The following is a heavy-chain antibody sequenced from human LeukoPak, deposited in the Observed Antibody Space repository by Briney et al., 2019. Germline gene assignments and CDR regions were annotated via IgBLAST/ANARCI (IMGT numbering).Heavy chain of an antibody. CDR3: ARDASVVVTAILYYFDY. Sequence: PGGSLRLSCAASGFTFSSYAMHWVRQAPGKGLEYVSAISSNGGSTYYANSVKGRFTISRDNSKNTLYLQMGSLRAEDMAVYYCARDASVVVTAILYYFDYWGQGTLVTVSS. V-gene: IGHV3-64*01. CDR1: GFTFSSYA. CDR2: ISSNGGST. J-gene: IGHJ4*02. D-gene: IGHD2-21*02.